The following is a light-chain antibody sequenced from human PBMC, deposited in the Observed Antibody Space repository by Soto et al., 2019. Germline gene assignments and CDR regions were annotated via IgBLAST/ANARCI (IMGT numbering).Light chain of an antibody. Sequence: QSLLTQPPSASGSPGQSVTISCTGTSSDVGAYNYVSWYQQHAGKAPKLVIYEVTKRPSGVPDRFSGSKSANTASLTVSGLQAEDEADYYCSSFASSNTWVFGGGTKLTVL. CDR2: EVT. V-gene: IGLV2-8*01. CDR3: SSFASSNTWV. J-gene: IGLJ3*02. CDR1: SSDVGAYNY.